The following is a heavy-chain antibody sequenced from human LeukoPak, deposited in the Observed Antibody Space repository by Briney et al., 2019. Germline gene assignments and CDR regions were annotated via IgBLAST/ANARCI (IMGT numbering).Heavy chain of an antibody. Sequence: PSETLSLTCTVSGGSVRSYFWTWIRQPAGRGLEWIGLIYTSGRTNYNPSLKSQVTISADDSKIQFSLKLNSVTAADTAVYYCARVGGASSTLTTFDVWGQGTVVTVSS. CDR2: IYTSGRT. CDR1: GGSVRSYF. D-gene: IGHD4-11*01. J-gene: IGHJ3*01. V-gene: IGHV4-4*07. CDR3: ARVGGASSTLTTFDV.